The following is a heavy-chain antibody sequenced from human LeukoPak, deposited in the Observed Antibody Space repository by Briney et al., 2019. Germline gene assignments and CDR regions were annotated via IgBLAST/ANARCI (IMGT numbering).Heavy chain of an antibody. V-gene: IGHV4-34*01. D-gene: IGHD5-24*01. CDR2: INHSGST. CDR1: GGPFSDYY. CDR3: ARGEGARDGYNYEGPFYFDY. J-gene: IGHJ4*02. Sequence: PSETLSLTCVVYGGPFSDYYWSWIRQPPGKGLEWIGKINHSGSTNYSPSLKSRVTISIDTSKNQFSLKLNSMTAADTAVYYCARGEGARDGYNYEGPFYFDYWGQGTLVTVSS.